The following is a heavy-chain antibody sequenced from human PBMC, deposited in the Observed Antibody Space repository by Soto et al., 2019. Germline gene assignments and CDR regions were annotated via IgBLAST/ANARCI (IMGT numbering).Heavy chain of an antibody. V-gene: IGHV4-30-4*01. CDR3: ARRNYGCWSGLYGMDV. CDR2: IYYSGST. J-gene: IGHJ6*02. CDR1: GGSISSGDYY. D-gene: IGHD3-3*01. Sequence: SETLSLTCTVSGGSISSGDYYWSWIRQPPGKGLEWIGYIYYSGSTYYNPSLKSRVTISVDTSKNQFSLKLSSVTAADTAVYYCARRNYGCWSGLYGMDVWGQGTMVNVSS.